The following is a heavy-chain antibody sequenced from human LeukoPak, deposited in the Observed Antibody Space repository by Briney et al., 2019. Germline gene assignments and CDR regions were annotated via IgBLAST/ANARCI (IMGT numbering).Heavy chain of an antibody. D-gene: IGHD3-22*01. J-gene: IGHJ5*02. V-gene: IGHV1-2*02. CDR3: ARDSGEITMIVVVITTTGFDP. CDR2: INPNSGGT. Sequence: ASVKVSCKASGHTFTNYGITWVRQAPGQGLEWMGWINPNSGGTNYAQKFQGRVTMTRDTSISTAYMELSRLRSDDTAVYYCARDSGEITMIVVVITTTGFDPWGQGTLVTVSS. CDR1: GHTFTNYG.